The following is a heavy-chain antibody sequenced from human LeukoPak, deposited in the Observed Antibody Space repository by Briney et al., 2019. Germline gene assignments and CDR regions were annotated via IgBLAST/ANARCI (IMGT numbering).Heavy chain of an antibody. J-gene: IGHJ6*03. D-gene: IGHD1-26*01. CDR2: INPNSGGT. CDR1: GYTFTGYY. V-gene: IGHV1-2*02. CDR3: ARDFGEMGEWELVRYYYYYIDV. Sequence: ASVKVSCKASGYTFTGYYMHWVRQAPGQGLEWMGWINPNSGGTNYAQKFQGRVTMTRDTSISTAYMELSRLRSDDTAVYYCARDFGEMGEWELVRYYYYYIDVWGKGTTVTVSS.